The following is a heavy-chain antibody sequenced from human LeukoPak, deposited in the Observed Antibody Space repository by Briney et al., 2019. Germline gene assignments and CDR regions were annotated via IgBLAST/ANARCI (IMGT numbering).Heavy chain of an antibody. CDR2: ISYDGSNK. D-gene: IGHD2-21*02. Sequence: PGRSLRLSCAASGFTFSSYAMHWVRQAPGKGLEWVAVISYDGSNKYYADSVKDRFTISRDNSKNTLYLQMNSLRAEDTAVFYCAKAGFGDRWFIDFWGQGVLVTVSS. V-gene: IGHV3-30*04. J-gene: IGHJ4*02. CDR3: AKAGFGDRWFIDF. CDR1: GFTFSSYA.